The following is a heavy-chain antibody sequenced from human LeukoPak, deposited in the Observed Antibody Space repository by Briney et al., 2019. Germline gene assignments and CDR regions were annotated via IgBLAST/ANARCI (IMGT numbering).Heavy chain of an antibody. CDR1: GGSISSYY. V-gene: IGHV4-4*07. CDR2: IYTSGST. J-gene: IGHJ4*02. Sequence: SETLSLTCTVSGGSISSYYWSWIRQPAGKGLEWIGRIYTSGSTNYNPSLKSRVTMSVDTSKNQFSLKLSSVTAADTAVYYCASKRHDSSSWYSFDYWGQGTLVTVSS. D-gene: IGHD6-13*01. CDR3: ASKRHDSSSWYSFDY.